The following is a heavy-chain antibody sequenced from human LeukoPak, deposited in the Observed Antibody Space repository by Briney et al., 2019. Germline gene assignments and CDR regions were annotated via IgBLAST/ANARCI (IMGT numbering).Heavy chain of an antibody. V-gene: IGHV3-21*01. D-gene: IGHD2-2*01. CDR1: GFTFSSYI. CDR2: ISRSSSYI. CDR3: ARQRYCSSTSCPDAFDI. Sequence: GGSLRLSCAASGFTFSSYIMNWVRQAPGKGLGWVSSISRSSSYIYYVDSVKGRFTISRNNDNNSLHLQMNSLSADDTAVYYCARQRYCSSTSCPDAFDIWGQGTMVTVSS. J-gene: IGHJ3*02.